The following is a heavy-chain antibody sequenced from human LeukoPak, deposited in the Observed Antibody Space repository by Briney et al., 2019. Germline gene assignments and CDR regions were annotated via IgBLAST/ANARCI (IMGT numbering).Heavy chain of an antibody. V-gene: IGHV4-4*07. CDR1: GGSISSYY. CDR2: IYTSGST. CDR3: ARGRSRRRADAFDI. J-gene: IGHJ3*02. Sequence: SETLSLTCTVSGGSISSYYWSWIRQPAGKGLEWIGRIYTSGSTNYNPSLKSRVTMSVDTSKNQFSLKLSSVTAADTAVYYCARGRSRRRADAFDIWGQGTMVTVSS.